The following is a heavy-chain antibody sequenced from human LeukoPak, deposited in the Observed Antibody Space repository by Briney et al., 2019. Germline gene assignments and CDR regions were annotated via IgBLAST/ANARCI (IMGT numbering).Heavy chain of an antibody. J-gene: IGHJ4*02. CDR3: ARARYDSSSYYPRHFDY. D-gene: IGHD3-22*01. V-gene: IGHV4-31*03. CDR2: IYYSGST. Sequence: SQTLSLTCTVSGGSISSGGYYWSWIRQHPGKGLEWIGYIYYSGSTYYNPSLKSRVTISVDTSKNQFSLKLSSVTAADTAVYYCARARYDSSSYYPRHFDYWGQGTLVTVSS. CDR1: GGSISSGGYY.